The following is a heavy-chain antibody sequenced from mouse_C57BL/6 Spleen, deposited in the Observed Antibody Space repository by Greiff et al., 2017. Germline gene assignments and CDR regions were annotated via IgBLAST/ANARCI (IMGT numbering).Heavy chain of an antibody. V-gene: IGHV5-9*01. CDR1: GFTFSSYT. J-gene: IGHJ2*01. CDR2: ISGGGGNT. Sequence: VQVVESGGGLVKPGGSLKLSCAASGFTFSSYTMSWVRQTPEKRLEWVATISGGGGNTYYPDSVKGRFTISRDNAKNTLYLQMSSLRSEDTALYYCARHPYYYGSSYPCYFDYWGQGTTLTVSS. CDR3: ARHPYYYGSSYPCYFDY. D-gene: IGHD1-1*01.